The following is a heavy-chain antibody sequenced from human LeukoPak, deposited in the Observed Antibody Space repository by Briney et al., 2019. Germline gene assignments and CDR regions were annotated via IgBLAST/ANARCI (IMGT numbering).Heavy chain of an antibody. CDR2: ISPNGGIT. J-gene: IGHJ4*02. V-gene: IGHV3-23*01. Sequence: GGSLRLSCTASGFTFRNHGMNWVRQAPGKGLVWVSGISPNGGITYYADSVKGRFTISRDNSRNTVSLQMNYLRAEDTAIYYCAKDDAWLQYENWGQGILVTVSS. CDR3: AKDDAWLQYEN. CDR1: GFTFRNHG. D-gene: IGHD5-24*01.